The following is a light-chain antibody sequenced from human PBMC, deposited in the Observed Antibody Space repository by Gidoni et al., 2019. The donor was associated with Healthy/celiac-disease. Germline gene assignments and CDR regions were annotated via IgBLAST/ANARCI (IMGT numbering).Light chain of an antibody. CDR2: QDS. CDR3: QAWDSSTVV. CDR1: KLGDKY. Sequence: SYELTHPPSVSVSPGQTASITFSGDKLGDKYACWYQQKPGQSPVLVIYQDSKRPSGIPERFSGSNSGNTATLNISGTQAMDEADYYCQAWDSSTVVFGGGTKLTVL. J-gene: IGLJ2*01. V-gene: IGLV3-1*01.